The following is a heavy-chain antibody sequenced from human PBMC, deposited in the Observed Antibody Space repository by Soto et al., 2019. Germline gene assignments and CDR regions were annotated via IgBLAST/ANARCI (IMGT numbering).Heavy chain of an antibody. V-gene: IGHV1-18*01. J-gene: IGHJ4*02. Sequence: QVQLVQSGAEVKKPGASVKVSCKASGYTFTNYGITWVRQAPGQGLEWMGWMNTYNGNTNYAQKVQDRVTMTTDTSTTTAYMELKSLRSDATAVYFCARAQTPTESDHWGQGTLVTVSS. CDR1: GYTFTNYG. CDR3: ARAQTPTESDH. D-gene: IGHD4-4*01. CDR2: MNTYNGNT.